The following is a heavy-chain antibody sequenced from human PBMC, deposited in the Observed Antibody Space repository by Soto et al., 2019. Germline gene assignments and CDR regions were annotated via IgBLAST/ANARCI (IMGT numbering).Heavy chain of an antibody. CDR1: GYSFTSYW. J-gene: IGHJ4*02. CDR3: ARQGDSNNWYVGH. CDR2: IYPGDSDT. V-gene: IGHV5-51*01. Sequence: GESLKISCKGSGYSFTSYWIGWVRQMPGKGLEGMGIIYPGDSDTRYSPSFQGQVTISADKSINTAYMQWSSLKASDTAMYYCARQGDSNNWYVGHWGQGTLVTVSS. D-gene: IGHD6-13*01.